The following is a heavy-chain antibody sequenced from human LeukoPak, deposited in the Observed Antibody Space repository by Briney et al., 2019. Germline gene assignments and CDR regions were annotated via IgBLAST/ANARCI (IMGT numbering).Heavy chain of an antibody. V-gene: IGHV5-51*01. CDR3: AGKNDLWFGELCIDY. CDR1: GYSFTSYW. D-gene: IGHD3-10*01. J-gene: IGHJ4*02. Sequence: GEYLKISCKGSGYSFTSYWIGWVRQMPGKGLEWMGIIYPGDSDTRYSPSFQGQVTISADKSISTAYLQWSSLKASDTAMYYCAGKNDLWFGELCIDYWGQGTLVTVSS. CDR2: IYPGDSDT.